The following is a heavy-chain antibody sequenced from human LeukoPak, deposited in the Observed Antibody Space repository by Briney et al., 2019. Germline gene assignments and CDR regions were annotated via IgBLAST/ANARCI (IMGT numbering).Heavy chain of an antibody. V-gene: IGHV4-39*01. CDR1: GGSISSSSYY. CDR3: ARHRYSSSWYVPFDY. CDR2: IYYSGST. Sequence: PSETLSLTCTVSGGSISSSSYYWGWIRQPPGKGLEWIGSIYYSGSTYYNPSLKSRVTISVDTSKNQFSLKLSSVTAADTAVYYCARHRYSSSWYVPFDYWGQGTLVTVSS. D-gene: IGHD6-13*01. J-gene: IGHJ4*02.